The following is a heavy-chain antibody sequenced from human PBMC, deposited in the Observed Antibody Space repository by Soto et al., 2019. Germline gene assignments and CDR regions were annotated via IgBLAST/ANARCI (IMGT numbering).Heavy chain of an antibody. D-gene: IGHD3-3*01. J-gene: IGHJ4*02. Sequence: DVQLVESGGGLVQPGRSLRLSCAASGFTCDDDAIHWVRQAPWKGLAWVSGISWNSGSIAYADSVKGRFTISRDNAKNYLYLQMHSLRAEDTALYYCAKDIESYFWSGYFDDWGQGTLITVSS. CDR3: AKDIESYFWSGYFDD. CDR2: ISWNSGSI. V-gene: IGHV3-9*01. CDR1: GFTCDDDA.